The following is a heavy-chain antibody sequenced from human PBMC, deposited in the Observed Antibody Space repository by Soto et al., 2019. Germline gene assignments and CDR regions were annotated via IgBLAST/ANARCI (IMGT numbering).Heavy chain of an antibody. V-gene: IGHV1-2*02. J-gene: IGHJ6*02. D-gene: IGHD3-10*02. Sequence: QVQLVQSGAEVKEPGDSVRVSCEASGYTFTAYHIHWVRQAPGQGLEWMGWINPKFGDTTYEQDFQGRFSMTRDMSISTVYMELSRLTSDDTARYYCARNMVYYYGRGSGNGHGVWGQGTTVTVFS. CDR1: GYTFTAYH. CDR2: INPKFGDT. CDR3: ARNMVYYYGRGSGNGHGV.